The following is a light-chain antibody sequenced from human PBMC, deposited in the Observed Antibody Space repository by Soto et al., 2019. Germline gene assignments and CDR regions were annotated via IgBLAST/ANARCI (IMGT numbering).Light chain of an antibody. CDR2: EVI. CDR3: SSSAGSNNYV. Sequence: QSALTQPPSASGPPGQSVTISCTGTSSDVGSYDYVSWYQQLPGKAPKLIIYEVIKRPSGVPDRFSGSKSGNTASLTVSGLRAEDEADYYCSSSAGSNNYVFGSGTKVTVL. V-gene: IGLV2-8*01. J-gene: IGLJ1*01. CDR1: SSDVGSYDY.